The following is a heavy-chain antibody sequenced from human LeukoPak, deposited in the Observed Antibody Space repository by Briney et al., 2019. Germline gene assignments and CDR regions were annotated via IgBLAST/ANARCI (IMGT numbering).Heavy chain of an antibody. CDR3: ARYYYGSGRGANWFDP. CDR2: IYPGDSDT. Sequence: GESLKISCKGSGYSYTNYWISWVRQMPGKGLEWMGIIYPGDSDTRYSPSFQGQVTISADKSISTAYLQWSSLKASDTAMYYCARYYYGSGRGANWFDPWGQGTLVTVSS. J-gene: IGHJ5*02. V-gene: IGHV5-51*01. D-gene: IGHD3-10*01. CDR1: GYSYTNYW.